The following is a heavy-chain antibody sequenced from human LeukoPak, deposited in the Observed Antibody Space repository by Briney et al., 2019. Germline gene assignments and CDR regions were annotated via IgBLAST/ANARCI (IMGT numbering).Heavy chain of an antibody. CDR2: IYYSGST. D-gene: IGHD2-8*01. V-gene: IGHV4-61*01. CDR1: GGSISSGSYY. CDR3: ARVGTIAAFDI. Sequence: PSETLSLTCTVSGGSISSGSYYWSWIRQPPGKGLEWIGYIYYSGSTNYNPSLKSRVTISVDTSKNQFSLKLSSVTAADTAVYYCARVGTIAAFDIWGQGTMVTVSS. J-gene: IGHJ3*02.